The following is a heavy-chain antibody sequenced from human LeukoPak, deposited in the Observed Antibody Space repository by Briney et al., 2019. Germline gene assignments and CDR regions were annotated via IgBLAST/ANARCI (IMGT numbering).Heavy chain of an antibody. CDR2: INHRGST. Sequence: SETLSLTCAVYGGSFSGYYWSWIRQPPGKGLEWIGEINHRGSTNYNPSLKSRVTISVDTSKNQFSLKLSSVTAADTAVYYCARGTTPDYWGQGTLVTVSS. CDR1: GGSFSGYY. J-gene: IGHJ4*02. V-gene: IGHV4-34*01. CDR3: ARGTTPDY. D-gene: IGHD1-14*01.